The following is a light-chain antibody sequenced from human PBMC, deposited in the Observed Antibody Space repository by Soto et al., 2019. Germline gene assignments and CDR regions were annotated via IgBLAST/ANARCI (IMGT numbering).Light chain of an antibody. CDR1: SSDIGAYNY. CDR2: DVS. Sequence: QSALTQPASVSGSPGQSITISCTGTSSDIGAYNYVSWYQQHPGKAPELMISDVSNRPSGVSNRFSGSKSGNTASLTISGLPAEDEADYYCASYTSNNTVMFGGGTQLTVL. J-gene: IGLJ3*02. V-gene: IGLV2-14*01. CDR3: ASYTSNNTVM.